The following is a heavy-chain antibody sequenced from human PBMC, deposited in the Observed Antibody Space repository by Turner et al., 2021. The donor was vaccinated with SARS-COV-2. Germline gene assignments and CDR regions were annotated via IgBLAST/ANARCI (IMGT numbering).Heavy chain of an antibody. J-gene: IGHJ5*02. Sequence: QLQLQESGPRLVKTSATLSLTCTVSGCSISSSPYYWGWIRQPPGKWLEWIGSIYYSGSTYYNPSLKSRVTISVDTSKNQFSLKLSSVTAADTAVYYCARRSEGYYGSGSHWFDPWGQGTLVTVSS. CDR2: IYYSGST. CDR3: ARRSEGYYGSGSHWFDP. CDR1: GCSISSSPYY. D-gene: IGHD3-10*01. V-gene: IGHV4-39*01.